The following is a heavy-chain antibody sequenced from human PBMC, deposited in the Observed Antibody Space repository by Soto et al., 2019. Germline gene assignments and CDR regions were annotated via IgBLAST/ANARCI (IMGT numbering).Heavy chain of an antibody. CDR2: IYYSGST. CDR1: GGSISSGGYY. Sequence: QVQLQESGPGLVKPSQTLSLTCTVSGGSISSGGYYWSWIRQHPGKGLEWIGYIYYSGSTYYNPSLKSRVTRSVDPYKNQCSLKRSSVTAADTAVYYCARGRYGSGSYSGNIDYWGQGTLVTVSS. J-gene: IGHJ4*02. CDR3: ARGRYGSGSYSGNIDY. D-gene: IGHD3-10*01. V-gene: IGHV4-31*03.